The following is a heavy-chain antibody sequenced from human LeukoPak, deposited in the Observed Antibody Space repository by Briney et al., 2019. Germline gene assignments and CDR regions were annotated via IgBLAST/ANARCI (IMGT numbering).Heavy chain of an antibody. CDR3: AIDDFWSGGHGC. V-gene: IGHV3-21*01. D-gene: IGHD3-3*01. CDR1: GFTFSSYS. CDR2: ISSSSSYI. J-gene: IGHJ4*02. Sequence: GGSPRLSCAASGFTFSSYSMNWVRQAPGKGLEWVSSISSSSSYIYYADSVKGRFTISRDNAKNSLYLQMNSLRAEDTAVYYCAIDDFWSGGHGCWGQGTLVTVSS.